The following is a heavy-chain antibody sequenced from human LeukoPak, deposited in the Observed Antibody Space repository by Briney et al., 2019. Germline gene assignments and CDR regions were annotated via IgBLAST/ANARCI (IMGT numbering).Heavy chain of an antibody. Sequence: PGGSLRLSCAASGFTFSSYSMNWVRQAPGKGLEWVSSISSSSSYIYYADSVKGRFTISRDNAKNSLYLQMNSLRVEDTALYYCAKDVVVVPAAIGSFDDWGQGTLVTVSS. CDR2: ISSSSSYI. V-gene: IGHV3-21*04. CDR1: GFTFSSYS. CDR3: AKDVVVVPAAIGSFDD. J-gene: IGHJ4*02. D-gene: IGHD2-2*01.